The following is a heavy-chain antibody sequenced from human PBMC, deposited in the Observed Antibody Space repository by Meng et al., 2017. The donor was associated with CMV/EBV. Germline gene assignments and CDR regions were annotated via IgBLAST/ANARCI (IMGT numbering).Heavy chain of an antibody. CDR1: GGSFSGYY. Sequence: LSLTCAVYGGSFSGYYCSWIRQPPGKGLEWIGEINHSGSTNYNPSLKSRVTISVDTSKNQFSLKLSSVTAADTAVYYCARASITGTTYYYYYGMDVWGQGTTVTVSS. CDR2: INHSGST. J-gene: IGHJ6*02. CDR3: ARASITGTTYYYYYGMDV. V-gene: IGHV4-34*01. D-gene: IGHD1-7*01.